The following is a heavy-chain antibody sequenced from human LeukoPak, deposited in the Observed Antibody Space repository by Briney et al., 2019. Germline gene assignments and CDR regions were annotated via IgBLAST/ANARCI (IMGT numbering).Heavy chain of an antibody. CDR2: IYYSGST. CDR1: GGSISSYY. D-gene: IGHD2-15*01. CDR3: ARETGSRSSNWFDP. J-gene: IGHJ5*02. V-gene: IGHV4-59*01. Sequence: SETLSLTCTVSGGSISSYYWSWIRQPPGKGLEWIGYIYYSGSTNYSPSLKSRVTISVDTSKNQFSLKLSSVTAADTAVYYCARETGSRSSNWFDPWGQGTLVTVSS.